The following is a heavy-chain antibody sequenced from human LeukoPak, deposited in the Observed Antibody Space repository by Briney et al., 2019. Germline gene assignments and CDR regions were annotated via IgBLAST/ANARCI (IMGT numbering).Heavy chain of an antibody. D-gene: IGHD3-22*01. CDR3: ATRRSGNYFATFDY. J-gene: IGHJ4*02. CDR2: VSGPGTTT. Sequence: PGGSLRLSCEASGFTFINYAMNWVRQAPEKGLEWVSTVSGPGTTTYYADSVKGRFTVSRDNSKSTVFLQMDSLRAEDTAVYYCATRRSGNYFATFDYWGQGNLVTVSS. CDR1: GFTFINYA. V-gene: IGHV3-23*01.